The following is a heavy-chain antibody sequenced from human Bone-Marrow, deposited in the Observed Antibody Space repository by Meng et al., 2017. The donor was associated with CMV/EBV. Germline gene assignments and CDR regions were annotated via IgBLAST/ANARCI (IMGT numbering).Heavy chain of an antibody. CDR2: IIPILGIA. J-gene: IGHJ6*02. CDR3: ARGSYCSSTSCYRTKDYYYYGMDV. Sequence: SVKVSCKASGYTFTGYYMHWVRQAPGQGLEWMGGIIPILGIANYAQKFQGRVTITADKSTSTAYMELSSLRSEDTAVYYCARGSYCSSTSCYRTKDYYYYGMDVWGQGTTVTVSS. V-gene: IGHV1-69*10. D-gene: IGHD2-2*01. CDR1: GYTFTGYY.